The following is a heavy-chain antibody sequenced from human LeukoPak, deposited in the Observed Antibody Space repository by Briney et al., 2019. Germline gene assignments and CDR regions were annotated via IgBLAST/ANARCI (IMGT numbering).Heavy chain of an antibody. CDR1: GVSINSHY. D-gene: IGHD2-15*01. J-gene: IGHJ3*02. CDR2: LRFDGVI. V-gene: IGHV4-4*07. Sequence: PSETLSLTCTVSGVSINSHYWGWIRQPVGKGLEWIGRLRFDGVIDYSPSLTSRVTMSVDASKRQFSLKVTSVTAADTAVYYCARDGGTVWAFDIWGQGTMVTVSS. CDR3: ARDGGTVWAFDI.